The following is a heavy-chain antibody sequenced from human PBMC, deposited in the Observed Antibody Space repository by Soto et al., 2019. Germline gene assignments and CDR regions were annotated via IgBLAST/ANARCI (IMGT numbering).Heavy chain of an antibody. CDR3: ARCGTGVLELVYYYYYYMDV. D-gene: IGHD3-3*01. CDR1: GYTFTSYG. J-gene: IGHJ6*03. V-gene: IGHV1-18*01. CDR2: ISAYNGNT. Sequence: ASVKVSCKASGYTFTSYGISWVRQAPGQGLEWMGWISAYNGNTNYAQKLQGRVTMTTDTSTSTAYMELRSLGSDDTAVYYCARCGTGVLELVYYYYYYMDVWGKGTTVTVSS.